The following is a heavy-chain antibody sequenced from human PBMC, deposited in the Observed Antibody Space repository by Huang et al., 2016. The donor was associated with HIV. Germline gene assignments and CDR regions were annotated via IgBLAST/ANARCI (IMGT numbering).Heavy chain of an antibody. J-gene: IGHJ4*02. Sequence: QLQLQESGPGLVKPSETLSLTCTVSGGSIRSDNYYWGWIRQPPGKGLEWIGSIYYSGSHDYNPSLKRRVTITVDTSKNQFSRKMRSVTAADTAVYYCARLPGSITMIRGVITDPYWGQGTLVTVSS. CDR1: GGSIRSDNYY. CDR2: IYYSGSH. CDR3: ARLPGSITMIRGVITDPY. D-gene: IGHD3-10*01. V-gene: IGHV4-39*01.